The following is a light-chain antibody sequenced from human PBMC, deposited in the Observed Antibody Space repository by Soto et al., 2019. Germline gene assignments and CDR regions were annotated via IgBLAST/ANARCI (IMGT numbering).Light chain of an antibody. CDR1: QGISSY. Sequence: DIQLTQSPSFLSASVGDRVTITCRASQGISSYLAWYQQKQGKAPKLLIYGASTLQRGVSSRFSGSGSGTEFTLTISSLQPEDFATYYCQHLKSYPITFGQGTRLDIK. J-gene: IGKJ5*01. CDR2: GAS. V-gene: IGKV1-9*01. CDR3: QHLKSYPIT.